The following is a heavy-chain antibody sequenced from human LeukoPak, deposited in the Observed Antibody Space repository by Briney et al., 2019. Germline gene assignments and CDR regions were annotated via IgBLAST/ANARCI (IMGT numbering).Heavy chain of an antibody. V-gene: IGHV4-4*07. CDR1: GGSISSYY. Sequence: SETLSLTCTVSGGSISSYYWSWIRQPAGKGLEWIGLIYTSGSTNYNPSLKSRVTMSVDTSKNQFSLKLSSVTAADTAVYYCARVGRYCGGDCYYFDYWGQGTLVTVSS. CDR2: IYTSGST. D-gene: IGHD2-21*01. J-gene: IGHJ4*02. CDR3: ARVGRYCGGDCYYFDY.